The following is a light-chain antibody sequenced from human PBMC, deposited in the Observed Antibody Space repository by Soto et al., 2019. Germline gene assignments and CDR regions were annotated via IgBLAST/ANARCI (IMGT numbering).Light chain of an antibody. Sequence: EIVLTQSPGTLSLSPGERATLSCRASQSVSSSYLAWFQQKPGQAPRLLIYGASGRATSIPDRFSGSGSGTDFTLTISRLEPEDVAVYYCQHYGSSPLFTFGPRTKVYIK. V-gene: IGKV3-20*01. CDR1: QSVSSSY. J-gene: IGKJ3*01. CDR2: GAS. CDR3: QHYGSSPLFT.